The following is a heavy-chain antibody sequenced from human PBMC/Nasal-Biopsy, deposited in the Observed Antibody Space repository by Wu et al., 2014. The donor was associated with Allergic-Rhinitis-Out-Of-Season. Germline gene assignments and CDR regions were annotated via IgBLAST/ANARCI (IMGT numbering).Heavy chain of an antibody. CDR3: ARIPPHGRQFYAMDV. CDR1: GFSLSTSGMC. Sequence: LVKPTQTLTLTCTFSGFSLSTSGMCVSWIRQPPGKALEWLGLIDWDDDKYYSTSLKTRLTISKDTSKNQVVLTMTNMDPVDTGTYYCARIPPHGRQFYAMDVWGRGALVTVSS. D-gene: IGHD5-18*01. V-gene: IGHV2-70*01. CDR2: IDWDDDK. J-gene: IGHJ4*02.